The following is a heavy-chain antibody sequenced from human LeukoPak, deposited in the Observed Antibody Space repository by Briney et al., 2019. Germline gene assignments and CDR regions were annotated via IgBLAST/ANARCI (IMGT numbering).Heavy chain of an antibody. Sequence: GGSLRLSCAASGFTFSSYSMNWVRQAPGKGLEWVSSISSSSSYIYYADSVKGRFTISRDNAKNSLYLQMNSLRAEDTAVYYCARSYDSSGYYYERAFDIWGQGTMVTVSS. CDR3: ARSYDSSGYYYERAFDI. D-gene: IGHD3-22*01. CDR1: GFTFSSYS. J-gene: IGHJ3*02. CDR2: ISSSSSYI. V-gene: IGHV3-21*01.